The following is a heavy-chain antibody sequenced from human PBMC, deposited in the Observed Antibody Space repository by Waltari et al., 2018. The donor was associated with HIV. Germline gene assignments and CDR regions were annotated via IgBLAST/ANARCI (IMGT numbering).Heavy chain of an antibody. V-gene: IGHV3-15*01. CDR3: TSTGGGITDY. Sequence: DVQLVESGGGLVKPGESLRLSCAASGFTLTHAWMSWVRQAPGKGLEWVGRIKSEDDGGTTDYAAPVKGRFTISRDDSKNALYLQMNSLKTEDTALYYCTSTGGGITDYWGQGTLVTVSS. CDR1: GFTLTHAW. J-gene: IGHJ4*02. CDR2: IKSEDDGGTT. D-gene: IGHD2-15*01.